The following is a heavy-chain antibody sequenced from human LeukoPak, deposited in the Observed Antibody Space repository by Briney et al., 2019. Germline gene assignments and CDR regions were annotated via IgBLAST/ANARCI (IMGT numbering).Heavy chain of an antibody. CDR3: ARDCSGGSCY. CDR1: GYTFTSYG. CDR2: IIPIFGTA. J-gene: IGHJ4*02. V-gene: IGHV1-69*13. D-gene: IGHD2-15*01. Sequence: SVKVSCKASGYTFTSYGISWVRQAPGQGLEWMGGIIPIFGTANYAQKFQGRVTITADESTSTAYMELSSLRSEDTAVYYCARDCSGGSCYWGQGTLVTVSS.